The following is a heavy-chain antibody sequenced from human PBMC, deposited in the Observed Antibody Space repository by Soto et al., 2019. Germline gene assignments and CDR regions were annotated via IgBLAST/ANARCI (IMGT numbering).Heavy chain of an antibody. Sequence: GGSLRLSCAASGFTVSSNYMSWVRQAPGKGLEWVSVIYSGGSTYYADSVKGRFTISRDNSKNTLYLQMNSLRAEDTAVYYCARVPAANGSVYWGQGTLVTVSS. CDR2: IYSGGST. CDR1: GFTVSSNY. CDR3: ARVPAANGSVY. D-gene: IGHD2-2*01. V-gene: IGHV3-66*01. J-gene: IGHJ4*02.